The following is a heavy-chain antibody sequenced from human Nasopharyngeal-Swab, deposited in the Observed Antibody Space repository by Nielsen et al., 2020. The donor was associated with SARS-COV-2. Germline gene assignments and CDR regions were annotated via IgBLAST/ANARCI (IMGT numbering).Heavy chain of an antibody. CDR3: ARGLYSSGFSYYYYGMDV. CDR2: INAGNGNT. Sequence: WVRQAPGQRVEWMGWINAGNGNTKYSQKFQGRVTITRDTSASTAYMELSSLRSEDTAVYYCARGLYSSGFSYYYYGMDVWGQGTTVTVSS. V-gene: IGHV1-3*01. D-gene: IGHD6-19*01. J-gene: IGHJ6*02.